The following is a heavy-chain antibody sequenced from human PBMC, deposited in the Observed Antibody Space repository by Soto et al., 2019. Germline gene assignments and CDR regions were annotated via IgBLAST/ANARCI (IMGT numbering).Heavy chain of an antibody. Sequence: QVHLEESGGGVVQPGRSLRLSCAASGFSFSTYGMHWVRQAPGKGLEWVAVISHDGGNEYYADSVKGRFTISRDSFKNTVYLQMNNVRAEDTAVYYCAKDTSSGYTRGYFDFWGLGTVVTVSS. CDR1: GFSFSTYG. CDR2: ISHDGGNE. CDR3: AKDTSSGYTRGYFDF. J-gene: IGHJ2*01. V-gene: IGHV3-30*18. D-gene: IGHD3-22*01.